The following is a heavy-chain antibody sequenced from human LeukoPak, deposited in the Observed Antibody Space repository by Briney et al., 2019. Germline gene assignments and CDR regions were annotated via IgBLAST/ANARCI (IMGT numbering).Heavy chain of an antibody. Sequence: GGSLRLSCAASGFTFSSYWMHWVRQAPGKGLVWVSRINSDGSSTSYADSVKGRFTISRDNAKNTLYLQMNSLRAEDTAVSYCARVGFDDYGDPFDYWGQGTLVTVSS. CDR1: GFTFSSYW. CDR2: INSDGSST. J-gene: IGHJ4*02. D-gene: IGHD4-17*01. V-gene: IGHV3-74*01. CDR3: ARVGFDDYGDPFDY.